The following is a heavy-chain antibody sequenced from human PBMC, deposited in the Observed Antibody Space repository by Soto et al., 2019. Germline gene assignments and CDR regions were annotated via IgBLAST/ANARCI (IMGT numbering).Heavy chain of an antibody. V-gene: IGHV4-59*01. J-gene: IGHJ5*02. CDR2: IYYSGST. CDR3: ARGGAYYDFWSGTNWFDP. CDR1: GGSISSYY. Sequence: SSETLSLTCTVSGGSISSYYWSWIRQPPGKGLEWIGYIYYSGSTNYNPSLKSRVTISVDTSKNQFSLELSSVTAADTAVYYCARGGAYYDFWSGTNWFDPWGQGTLVTVSS. D-gene: IGHD3-3*01.